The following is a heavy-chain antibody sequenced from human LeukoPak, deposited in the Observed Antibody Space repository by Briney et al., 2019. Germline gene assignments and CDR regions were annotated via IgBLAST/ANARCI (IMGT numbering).Heavy chain of an antibody. CDR2: ISYDGSNK. V-gene: IGHV3-30*18. D-gene: IGHD6-13*01. CDR3: AKALAAAGTT. Sequence: PGGSLRLSCAASGFTFSSFGMHWVRQAPGKGLEWVAVISYDGSNKYYADSVKGRFTISRDNSKNTLYLQMNSLRAEDTAVYYCAKALAAAGTTWGQGTLVTVSS. J-gene: IGHJ5*02. CDR1: GFTFSSFG.